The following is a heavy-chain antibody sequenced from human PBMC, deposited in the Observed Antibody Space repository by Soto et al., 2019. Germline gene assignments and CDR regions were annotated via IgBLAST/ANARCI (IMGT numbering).Heavy chain of an antibody. CDR2: ISYDGSNK. J-gene: IGHJ4*02. D-gene: IGHD3-3*01. Sequence: GGSLRLSCAASGFTFSSYGMHWVRQAPGKGLEWVAVISYDGSNKYYADSVKGRFTISRDNSKNTLYLQMNSLRAEDTAVYYCAKGTPSYFWSGQLDYWGQGTLVTVSS. V-gene: IGHV3-30*18. CDR1: GFTFSSYG. CDR3: AKGTPSYFWSGQLDY.